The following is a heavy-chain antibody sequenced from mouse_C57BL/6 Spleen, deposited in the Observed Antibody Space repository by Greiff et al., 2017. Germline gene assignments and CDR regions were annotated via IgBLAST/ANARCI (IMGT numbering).Heavy chain of an antibody. V-gene: IGHV1-7*01. CDR1: GYTFTSYW. J-gene: IGHJ4*01. D-gene: IGHD2-4*01. Sequence: VQLQESGAELAKPGASVKLSCKASGYTFTSYWMHWVKQRPGQGLEWIGYINPSSGYTKYNQKFKDKATLTADKSSSTAYMQLSSLTYEDSAVYYCARGDYDYDEGGYAMDYWGQGTSVTVSS. CDR2: INPSSGYT. CDR3: ARGDYDYDEGGYAMDY.